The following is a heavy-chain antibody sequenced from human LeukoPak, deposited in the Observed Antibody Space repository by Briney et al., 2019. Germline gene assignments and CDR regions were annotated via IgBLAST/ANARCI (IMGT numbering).Heavy chain of an antibody. Sequence: ASVKVSCKASGYTFTSYDINWLRQATGQGLEWMGWMNPNSGNTGYAQKFQGRVTMTRNTSISTAYMELSSLRSEDTAVYYCAREPRGQVIVGATSGMDVWGQGTTVTVSS. J-gene: IGHJ6*02. V-gene: IGHV1-8*01. CDR1: GYTFTSYD. D-gene: IGHD1-26*01. CDR3: AREPRGQVIVGATSGMDV. CDR2: MNPNSGNT.